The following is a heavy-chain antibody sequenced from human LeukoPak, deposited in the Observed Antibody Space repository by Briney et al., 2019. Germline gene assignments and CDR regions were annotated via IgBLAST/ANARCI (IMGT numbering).Heavy chain of an antibody. V-gene: IGHV3-9*01. D-gene: IGHD3-22*01. J-gene: IGHJ1*01. Sequence: GRSLRLSCAPSGFTFNEYAMHWVRQVPGKGLEWVSGISWNSGNIGYADSVKGRFTLSRDNAKNPLYFQMNSLRPEDTAFYSCVKDKVDDIRGHYYRGAYFQHWGQGTLVTVSS. CDR3: VKDKVDDIRGHYYRGAYFQH. CDR1: GFTFNEYA. CDR2: ISWNSGNI.